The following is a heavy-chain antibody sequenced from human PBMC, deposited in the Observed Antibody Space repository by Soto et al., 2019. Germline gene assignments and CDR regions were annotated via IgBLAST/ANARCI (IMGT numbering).Heavy chain of an antibody. CDR3: FFWFDP. J-gene: IGHJ5*02. V-gene: IGHV3-15*01. Sequence: GGSLRLSCAAFGFTFSNAWMSWVRQAPGKGLEWVGRIKSKTDGGTTDYAAPVKGRFTTSRDDSKNTQYLQMNILKTEDAAVYYCFFWFDPWGQGTLVTVSS. CDR2: IKSKTDGGTT. CDR1: GFTFSNAW.